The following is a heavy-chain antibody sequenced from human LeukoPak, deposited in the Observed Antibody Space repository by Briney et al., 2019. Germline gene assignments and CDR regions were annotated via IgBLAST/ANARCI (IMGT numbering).Heavy chain of an antibody. CDR1: AFSSNILA. V-gene: IGHV3-23*01. J-gene: IGHJ4*02. Sequence: PGGSLRLSCAVSAFSSNILAMNWVRQAPGKGLEWVSGITYSGASTYYADSVKGRFTISRDNSKNTLYLQTDTVRADNTAVDHCAKDARRTSGWSYFDHWPRETLDTVSS. CDR3: AKDARRTSGWSYFDH. D-gene: IGHD6-19*01. CDR2: ITYSGAST.